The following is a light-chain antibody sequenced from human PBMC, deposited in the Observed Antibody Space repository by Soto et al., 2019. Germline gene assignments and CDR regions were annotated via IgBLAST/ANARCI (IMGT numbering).Light chain of an antibody. CDR1: QSVSNTY. CDR2: AAS. Sequence: EIVLTQSPGILSLSPGERATLSCRASQSVSNTYLAWYQQKPGQAPRLLIFAASTRATGIPDRFSGSGSATDFTLTISRREPEDFAVYNCQQYGSSPYTFGQGTKLEIK. CDR3: QQYGSSPYT. V-gene: IGKV3-20*01. J-gene: IGKJ2*01.